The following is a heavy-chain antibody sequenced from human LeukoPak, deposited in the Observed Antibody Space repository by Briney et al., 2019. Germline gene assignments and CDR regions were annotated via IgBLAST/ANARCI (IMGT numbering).Heavy chain of an antibody. CDR1: GGTFSSYA. J-gene: IGHJ3*02. V-gene: IGHV1-69*13. CDR3: ARASNYYGSGSYGAFDI. CDR2: IIPIFGTA. Sequence: GASVKVSCKASGGTFSSYAISWVRQAPGQGLEWMGGIIPIFGTANYAQKFQGRVTITADESTSTAYMELSSLRSEDTAVYYCARASNYYGSGSYGAFDIWGQGTMVTVSS. D-gene: IGHD3-10*01.